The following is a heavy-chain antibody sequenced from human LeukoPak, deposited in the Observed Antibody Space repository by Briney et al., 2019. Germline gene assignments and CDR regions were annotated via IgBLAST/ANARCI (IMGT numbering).Heavy chain of an antibody. V-gene: IGHV3-30*03. CDR1: GFTFSDYG. CDR2: ISNDGGYE. Sequence: GGSLRLSCAASGFTFSDYGVHRVRQAPGKGLEWVAVISNDGGYEHYADSVKGRFTISRDNSENKVYLQMNNVRVDDTAVYYCVRDVQGREETVVGDYWGQGTRVTVSS. J-gene: IGHJ4*02. D-gene: IGHD3-22*01. CDR3: VRDVQGREETVVGDY.